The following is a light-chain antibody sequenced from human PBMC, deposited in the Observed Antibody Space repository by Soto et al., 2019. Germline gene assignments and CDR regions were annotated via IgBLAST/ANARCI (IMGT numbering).Light chain of an antibody. V-gene: IGLV2-14*01. Sequence: QSALTQPASVSGSPGQSITISCTGTSSDVGGYNYVSWYQHYPGKAPKLTIYEVSTRPSGVSNRFSGSKSGNTASLTLSGLQEEDEADYYCSSYTSNSVLFGGGTKLTVL. J-gene: IGLJ2*01. CDR2: EVS. CDR3: SSYTSNSVL. CDR1: SSDVGGYNY.